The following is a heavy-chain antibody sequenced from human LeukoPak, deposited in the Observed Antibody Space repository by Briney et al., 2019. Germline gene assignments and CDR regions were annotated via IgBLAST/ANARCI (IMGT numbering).Heavy chain of an antibody. CDR3: ARAYRPYSNYALHYYYYYYMDV. J-gene: IGHJ6*03. Sequence: SETLSLTCAVYGGSFSGYYWSWIRQPPGKGLEWIGEINHSGSTNYNPSLKSRVTISVDTSKNQFSLKLSSVTAADTAVYYCARAYRPYSNYALHYYYYYYMDVWGKGTTVTVSS. V-gene: IGHV4-34*01. D-gene: IGHD4-11*01. CDR2: INHSGST. CDR1: GGSFSGYY.